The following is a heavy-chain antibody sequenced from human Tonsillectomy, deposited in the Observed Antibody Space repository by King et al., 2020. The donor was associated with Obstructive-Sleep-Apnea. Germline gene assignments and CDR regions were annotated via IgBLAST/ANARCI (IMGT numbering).Heavy chain of an antibody. Sequence: VQLVESGGGLVQPGGSLTLSCAVSGFTLSWFSMNWVRQAPGKGLEWISYITSTSTGLDYADSVKGRFTISRDNAQSSLYLQMNSLRAEDTAVYYCVRDKDWGLDSWGQGTRVTVS. CDR1: GFTLSWFS. J-gene: IGHJ4*02. CDR3: VRDKDWGLDS. CDR2: ITSTSTGL. D-gene: IGHD7-27*01. V-gene: IGHV3-48*04.